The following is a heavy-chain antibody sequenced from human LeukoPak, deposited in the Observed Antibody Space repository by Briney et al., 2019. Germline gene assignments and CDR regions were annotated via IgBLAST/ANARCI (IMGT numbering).Heavy chain of an antibody. Sequence: HPGGSLRLSCAASGFTFSNYWMSWVRQAPEKGLEWLANIKQDGSGKYYVDSVKGRFTISRDNAKSSLYLQMNSLRAEDTAVYYCARDLSSVTTWPHWGQGTLVTVSS. V-gene: IGHV3-7*01. CDR1: GFTFSNYW. J-gene: IGHJ4*02. CDR3: ARDLSSVTTWPH. CDR2: IKQDGSGK. D-gene: IGHD4-17*01.